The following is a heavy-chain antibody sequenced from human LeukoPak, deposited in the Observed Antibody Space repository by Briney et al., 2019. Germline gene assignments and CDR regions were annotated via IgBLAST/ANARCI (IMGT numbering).Heavy chain of an antibody. V-gene: IGHV1-46*01. CDR2: IYPRDGST. CDR3: AVNDFWSGYLTPLDY. D-gene: IGHD3-3*01. J-gene: IGHJ4*02. CDR1: GYTFTSNY. Sequence: ASVKVSCKASGYTFTSNYIHWVRQAPGQGLEWMGMIYPRDGSTSYAQKLQGRVTMTTDTSTSTAYMELRSLRSDDTAVYYCAVNDFWSGYLTPLDYWGQGTLVTVSS.